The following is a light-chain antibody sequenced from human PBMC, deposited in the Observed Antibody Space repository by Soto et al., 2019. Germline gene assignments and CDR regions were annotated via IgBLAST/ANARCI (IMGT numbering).Light chain of an antibody. J-gene: IGKJ4*01. CDR3: QQLHNYPRT. V-gene: IGKV1D-13*01. CDR2: AAS. Sequence: AIQLTQSPSSLSASVGDTVTITCRASQDSGSALAWYQQKPGKAPTLLIYAASNLQSGVPSRFSGSGSGTDFTLTISSLQPEDFATYYCQQLHNYPRTFGGGTKVDIK. CDR1: QDSGSA.